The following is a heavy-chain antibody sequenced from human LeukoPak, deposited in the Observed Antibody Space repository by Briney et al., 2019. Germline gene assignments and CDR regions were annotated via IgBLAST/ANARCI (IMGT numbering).Heavy chain of an antibody. V-gene: IGHV4-4*07. D-gene: IGHD3-22*01. CDR3: ARDSYDSSGYYYNYFDY. Sequence: SETLSLTCTVSGGSISSYYWSWIRQPAGKGLEWIGRIYTSGSTNYNPSLKSRVTMSVDTSKNQFSLKLSSETAADTAVYYCARDSYDSSGYYYNYFDYWGQGTLVTVSS. CDR2: IYTSGST. J-gene: IGHJ4*02. CDR1: GGSISSYY.